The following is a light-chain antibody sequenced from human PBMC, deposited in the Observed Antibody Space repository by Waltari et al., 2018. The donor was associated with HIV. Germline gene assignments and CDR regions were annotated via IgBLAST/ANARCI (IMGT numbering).Light chain of an antibody. CDR1: QGIRYC. J-gene: IGKJ1*01. CDR2: GAS. Sequence: DIQMTQSPSSLSASVGDRVTITCWASQGIRYCLAWYQQKPGKVPKLLIYGASTWQSGVTSGCSGIGSGTDFTLNISSRQPEDGATYYCQKYNHDPPGTFGQGTKVEI. CDR3: QKYNHDPPGT. V-gene: IGKV1-27*01.